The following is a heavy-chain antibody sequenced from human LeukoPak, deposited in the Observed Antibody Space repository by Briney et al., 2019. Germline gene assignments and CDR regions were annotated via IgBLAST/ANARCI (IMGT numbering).Heavy chain of an antibody. CDR2: IYYSGST. V-gene: IGHV4-59*01. J-gene: IGHJ3*02. D-gene: IGHD3-10*01. CDR1: GGSISSYY. Sequence: SETLSLTCTVSGGSISSYYLSWIRQPPGKGLEWIGYIYYSGSTNYNPSLKSRVTISVDTSKNQFSLKLSSVTAADTAVYYCARFRGSWAAIDIWGQGTMVSVSS. CDR3: ARFRGSWAAIDI.